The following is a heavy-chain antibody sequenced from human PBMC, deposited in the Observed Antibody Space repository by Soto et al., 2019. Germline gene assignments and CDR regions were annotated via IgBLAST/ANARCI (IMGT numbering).Heavy chain of an antibody. J-gene: IGHJ3*02. CDR1: GFTFSSYA. Sequence: EVQLLESGGGLVQPGGSLRLSCAASGFTFSSYAMSWVRQAPGKGLEWVSAIGGSGGSTYYADSVKGRFTISRDNSKNTLYLQMNSLRAEETAVYYCANDPDGPGDHAFDIWGQGTMVTVSS. CDR3: ANDPDGPGDHAFDI. D-gene: IGHD3-10*01. V-gene: IGHV3-23*01. CDR2: IGGSGGST.